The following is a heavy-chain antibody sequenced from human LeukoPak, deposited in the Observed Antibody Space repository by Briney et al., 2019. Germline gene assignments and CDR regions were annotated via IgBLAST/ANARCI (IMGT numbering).Heavy chain of an antibody. Sequence: AGSLRLSCAASGFTFSSYSMNWVRHAPAKGLEWVSSISSSSSYIYYADSVKGRFTISRDNAKNSLYLQMNSLRAEDTAVYYCARARLRFLEWSYHRYGMDVWGQGTTVTVSS. CDR3: ARARLRFLEWSYHRYGMDV. D-gene: IGHD3-3*01. CDR2: ISSSSSYI. CDR1: GFTFSSYS. J-gene: IGHJ6*02. V-gene: IGHV3-21*01.